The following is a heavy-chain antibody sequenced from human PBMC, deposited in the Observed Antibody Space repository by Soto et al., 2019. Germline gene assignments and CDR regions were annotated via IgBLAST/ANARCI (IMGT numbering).Heavy chain of an antibody. J-gene: IGHJ4*02. D-gene: IGHD5-18*01. V-gene: IGHV3-30*18. CDR2: ISYDGSNK. CDR3: AKGMFQGYSYGFHDY. Sequence: GGSLRLSCAASGFTFSSYGMHWVRQAPGKGLEWVAVISYDGSNKYYADSVKGRFTISRDNSKNTQYLQMNSLRAEDTAVYYCAKGMFQGYSYGFHDYWGQGTLVTVSS. CDR1: GFTFSSYG.